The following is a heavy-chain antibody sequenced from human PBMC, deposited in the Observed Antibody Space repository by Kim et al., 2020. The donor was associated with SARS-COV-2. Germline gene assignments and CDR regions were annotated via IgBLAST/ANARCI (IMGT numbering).Heavy chain of an antibody. J-gene: IGHJ4*02. CDR1: GGSISSSNW. CDR3: ARTPGTMVRGVTFDY. D-gene: IGHD3-10*01. V-gene: IGHV4-4*02. CDR2: IYHSGST. Sequence: SETLSLTCAVSGGSISSSNWWSWVRQPPGKGLEWIGEIYHSGSTNYNPSLKSRVTISVDKSKNQFSLKLSSVTAADTAVYYCARTPGTMVRGVTFDYWGQGTLVTVSS.